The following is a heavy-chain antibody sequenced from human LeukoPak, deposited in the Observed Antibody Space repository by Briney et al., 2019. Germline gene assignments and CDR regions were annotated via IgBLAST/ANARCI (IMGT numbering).Heavy chain of an antibody. CDR3: ARVYSSALDY. V-gene: IGHV1-46*01. CDR1: GYTFTSYY. D-gene: IGHD6-19*01. Sequence: ASVKVSCKASGYTFTSYYMHWMRQAPGQGLEWMGIINPSGGSTNYAQKFQGRVTMTRDTSTSTIYMEMSSLGSEDTAVYYCARVYSSALDYWGQGTLVTVSS. J-gene: IGHJ4*02. CDR2: INPSGGST.